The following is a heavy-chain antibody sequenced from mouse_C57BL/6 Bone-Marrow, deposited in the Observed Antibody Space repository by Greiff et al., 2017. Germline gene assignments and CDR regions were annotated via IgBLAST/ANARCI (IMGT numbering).Heavy chain of an antibody. D-gene: IGHD2-4*01. CDR3: ARSYDYDAYTMDY. V-gene: IGHV1-64*01. CDR2: MHPNGGSP. J-gene: IGHJ4*01. CDR1: GYTFTNYW. Sequence: QVQLKQPGAELVKPGASVKLSCKASGYTFTNYWMHWVKQRPGQGLEWIGMMHPNGGSPDYNEKFKSEATLSVDKSSRTAYMELSSLTSEDSAVYYCARSYDYDAYTMDYWGQGTSVTVSS.